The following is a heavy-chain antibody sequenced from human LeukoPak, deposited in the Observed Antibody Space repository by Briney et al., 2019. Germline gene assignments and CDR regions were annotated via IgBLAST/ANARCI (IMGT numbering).Heavy chain of an antibody. D-gene: IGHD3-22*01. CDR3: ARDASIYDSRGYYFLF. CDR2: IIPIFGTA. V-gene: IGHV1-69*13. J-gene: IGHJ4*02. CDR1: GGTFNRYA. Sequence: SVRVSCKASGGTFNRYAISWVRQAPGQGLEWMGGIIPIFGTANYAQKFQGRVTITADESSSTAYMELSSLRSEDTAVYYCARDASIYDSRGYYFLFWGQGTLVTVSS.